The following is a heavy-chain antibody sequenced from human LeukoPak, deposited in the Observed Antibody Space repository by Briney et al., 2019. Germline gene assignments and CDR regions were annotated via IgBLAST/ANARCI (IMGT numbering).Heavy chain of an antibody. Sequence: GGSLRLSCAASGFTFSSYSMNWVRQAPGKGLEWVSSISSSSSYIYYADSVKGRFTISRDNAKNSLYLQMNSLRAEDTAVYYCTADVPGVGYGELDYWGQGTLVTVSS. CDR3: TADVPGVGYGELDY. CDR1: GFTFSSYS. CDR2: ISSSSSYI. J-gene: IGHJ4*02. D-gene: IGHD4-17*01. V-gene: IGHV3-21*03.